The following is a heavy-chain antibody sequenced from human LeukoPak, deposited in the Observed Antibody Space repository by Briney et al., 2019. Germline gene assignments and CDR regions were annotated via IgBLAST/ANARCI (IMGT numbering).Heavy chain of an antibody. CDR2: IVVGSGNT. Sequence: GTSVKVSRKASGFTFTSSVVQWVRQARGQRLEWIGWIVVGSGNTNYAQKFQERVTITRDMSTSTAYMELSSLRFEDTAVYYCAADRAGSYLRFVYWGQGTPVTVSS. CDR1: GFTFTSSV. CDR3: AADRAGSYLRFVY. V-gene: IGHV1-58*01. J-gene: IGHJ4*02. D-gene: IGHD3-10*01.